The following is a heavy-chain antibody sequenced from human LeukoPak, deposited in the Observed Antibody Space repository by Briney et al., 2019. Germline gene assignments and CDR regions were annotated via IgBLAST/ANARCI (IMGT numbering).Heavy chain of an antibody. J-gene: IGHJ4*02. V-gene: IGHV4-34*01. CDR2: INHSGST. CDR1: GGSFSGYY. D-gene: IGHD2-15*01. CDR3: ARVRSRGGSCYSDY. Sequence: SETLSLTCAVYGGSFSGYYWSWIRQPPGKGLEWIGEINHSGSTNYNPSLKSRVTISVDTSENQFSLKLSSVTAADTAVYYCARVRSRGGSCYSDYWGQGTLVTVSS.